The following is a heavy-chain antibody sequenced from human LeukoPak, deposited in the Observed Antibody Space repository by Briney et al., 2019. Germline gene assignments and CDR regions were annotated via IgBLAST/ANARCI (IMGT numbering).Heavy chain of an antibody. CDR2: VYSDGTT. D-gene: IGHD1-1*01. Sequence: SETLSLTCTVSDGAIGSYYWTWVRQPADKGFEWIGHVYSDGTTNYNPSLKSRLTMSIDKVKNKFSLKVNSVTAADTAVYYCARVVSGGTFDSWGQGTLVTVSS. V-gene: IGHV4-4*07. CDR3: ARVVSGGTFDS. J-gene: IGHJ5*01. CDR1: DGAIGSYY.